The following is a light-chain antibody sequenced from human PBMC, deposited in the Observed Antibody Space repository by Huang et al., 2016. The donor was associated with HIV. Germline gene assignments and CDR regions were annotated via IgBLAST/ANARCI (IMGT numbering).Light chain of an antibody. V-gene: IGKV1-39*01. CDR1: QSISSS. CDR3: QQSYISPLT. Sequence: DIQMTQSPSSLSASIRDTVTITCRASQSISSSLNWYQQKPGPAPKFLIYGASTLQSGVPSRFSGSGSGTDFTLPITSLQPEDFATYYCQQSYISPLTFGGGTKVEIK. CDR2: GAS. J-gene: IGKJ4*01.